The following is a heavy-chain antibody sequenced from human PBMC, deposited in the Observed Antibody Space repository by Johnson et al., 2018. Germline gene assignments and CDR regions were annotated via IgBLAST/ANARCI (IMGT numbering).Heavy chain of an antibody. CDR3: AREYSSSGATYYYGMDV. D-gene: IGHD6-6*01. CDR1: GGTFSSYA. CDR2: IIPIFGTA. Sequence: VQLVESGAEVKKXGSSVKVSCKASGGTFSSYAISWVRQAPGQGLEWMGGIIPIFGTANYAQKIQGRVTMTRDTSTSTVYMELSSLRSEDTAVYYCAREYSSSGATYYYGMDVWGQGTTVTVSS. J-gene: IGHJ6*02. V-gene: IGHV1-69*06.